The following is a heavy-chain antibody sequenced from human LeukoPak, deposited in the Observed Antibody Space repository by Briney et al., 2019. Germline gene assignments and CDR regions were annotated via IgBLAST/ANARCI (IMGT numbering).Heavy chain of an antibody. D-gene: IGHD1-26*01. V-gene: IGHV3-7*05. J-gene: IGHJ4*02. CDR3: ARDNVGATPFDY. CDR1: GFTFSYFW. Sequence: GGSLRLSCAASGFTFSYFWMSWVRQAPGKGLEWVANINLDGTEKHYVDSVKGRFTISRDNARKSLYLQMNSLRAEDTAVYYCARDNVGATPFDYWGQGTLVAVSS. CDR2: INLDGTEK.